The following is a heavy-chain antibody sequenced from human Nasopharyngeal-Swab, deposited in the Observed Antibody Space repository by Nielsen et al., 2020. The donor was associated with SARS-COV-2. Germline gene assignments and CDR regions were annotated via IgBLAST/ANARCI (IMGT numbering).Heavy chain of an antibody. Sequence: SETLSLTCTVSGDSISSNYYWGWIRQPPGKGLEWIGIMFYTGGTHYNPSLRSRVTISVDTSRNQLSLKLSSVTAADTAVYYCARLELRSRFFEHWGQGTLVTVSS. CDR3: ARLELRSRFFEH. J-gene: IGHJ4*02. CDR2: MFYTGGT. D-gene: IGHD2-2*01. CDR1: GDSISSNYY. V-gene: IGHV4-39*01.